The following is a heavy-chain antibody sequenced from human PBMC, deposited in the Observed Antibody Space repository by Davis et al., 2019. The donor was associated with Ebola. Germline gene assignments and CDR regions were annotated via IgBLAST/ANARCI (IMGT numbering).Heavy chain of an antibody. J-gene: IGHJ5*02. V-gene: IGHV3-30-3*01. CDR1: GFTFSRYA. Sequence: PGGSLRLSCAASGFTFSRYAMHCVRQAPCKGLEWVAVISYDGSNKYYADSVKCRFTISRDNSKNTLYLQMNSLRAEDTAVYYCARGGMLGWFDPWGQGTLVTVSS. CDR2: ISYDGSNK. D-gene: IGHD3-16*01. CDR3: ARGGMLGWFDP.